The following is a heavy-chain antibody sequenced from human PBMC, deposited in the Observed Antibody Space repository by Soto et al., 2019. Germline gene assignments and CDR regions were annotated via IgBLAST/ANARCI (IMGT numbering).Heavy chain of an antibody. V-gene: IGHV4-59*12. CDR1: GGSISSYY. J-gene: IGHJ4*02. CDR2: INYSGST. CDR3: ARDKITGLFDY. D-gene: IGHD2-8*02. Sequence: SETLSLTCTVSGGSISSYYWIWIRQPPGTELQYIGYINYSGSTNYNPSLKRRVTISVDTSKNQFSLKLTSVTAADTAVYYCARDKITGLFDYWGQGTLVTVSS.